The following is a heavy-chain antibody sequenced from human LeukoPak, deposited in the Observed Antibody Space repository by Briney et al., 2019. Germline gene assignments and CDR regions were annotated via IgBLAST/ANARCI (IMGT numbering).Heavy chain of an antibody. D-gene: IGHD3-3*01. CDR3: AKTFPYGTAWYGFCDY. J-gene: IGHJ4*02. Sequence: GGSLRLSCAASGFPFSNNVMSWVRQAPGRGLDWLSAIRGSGDTYYADSVKGRFTISRDNSKTMLYLQMNSLRAEDTAVYYCAKTFPYGTAWYGFCDYWGQGALVTVSA. V-gene: IGHV3-23*01. CDR2: IRGSGDT. CDR1: GFPFSNNV.